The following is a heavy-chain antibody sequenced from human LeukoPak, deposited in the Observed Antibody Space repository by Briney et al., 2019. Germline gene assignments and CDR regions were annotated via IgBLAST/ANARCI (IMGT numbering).Heavy chain of an antibody. CDR1: GGSFSGYY. Sequence: SETLSLTCAVYGGSFSGYYWSWIRQPPGKGLEWIGEINHSGSTNYNPSLKSRVTISVDTSKNQFSLKLSSVTAADTAVYYCARDLYAYDFWSGDSSFDIWGQGTMVTVSS. CDR3: ARDLYAYDFWSGDSSFDI. J-gene: IGHJ3*02. V-gene: IGHV4-34*01. CDR2: INHSGST. D-gene: IGHD3-3*01.